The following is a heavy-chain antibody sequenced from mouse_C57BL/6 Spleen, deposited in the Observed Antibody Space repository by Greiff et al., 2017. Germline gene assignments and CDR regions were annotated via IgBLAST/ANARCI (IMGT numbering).Heavy chain of an antibody. J-gene: IGHJ4*01. V-gene: IGHV3-6*01. CDR3: ARDRIYYGNYESAMDY. CDR1: GYSITSGYY. CDR2: ISYDGSN. Sequence: EVQLQESGPGLVKPSQSLSLTCSVTGYSITSGYYWNWIRQFPGNKLEWMGYISYDGSNNYNPSLKNRISITRDTSKNQFFLKLNSVTTEDTATYYCARDRIYYGNYESAMDYWGQGTSVTVSS. D-gene: IGHD2-1*01.